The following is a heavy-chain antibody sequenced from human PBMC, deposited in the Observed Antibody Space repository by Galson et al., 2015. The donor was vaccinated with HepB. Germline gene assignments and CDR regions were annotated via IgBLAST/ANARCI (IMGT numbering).Heavy chain of an antibody. CDR1: GFTFSSYG. Sequence: SLRLSCAASGFTFSSYGIHWVRQAPGKGLEWVAFIRYGGTKKYYADSVKGRFTISRADPWNRLYLQMTSLRTEDTAVYYCARDRGRDSSGWYYFDYWGQGTLVTVSS. V-gene: IGHV3-30*02. J-gene: IGHJ4*02. CDR3: ARDRGRDSSGWYYFDY. CDR2: IRYGGTKK. D-gene: IGHD6-19*01.